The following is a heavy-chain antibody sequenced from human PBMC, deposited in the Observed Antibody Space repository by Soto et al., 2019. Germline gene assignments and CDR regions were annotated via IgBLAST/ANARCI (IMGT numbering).Heavy chain of an antibody. CDR2: ITYDGSNK. Sequence: QVQLVESGGGVVQPWRSLRLSCAASGFTFSSYGMHWVRQAPGKGLEWVAVITYDGSNKYYADSVKGRFTSSRDNSKNTLYLQINSLRAEDTAVYYCAKNRPIDYWGQQTLVTDSS. V-gene: IGHV3-30*18. J-gene: IGHJ4*02. D-gene: IGHD2-2*02. CDR3: AKNRPIDY. CDR1: GFTFSSYG.